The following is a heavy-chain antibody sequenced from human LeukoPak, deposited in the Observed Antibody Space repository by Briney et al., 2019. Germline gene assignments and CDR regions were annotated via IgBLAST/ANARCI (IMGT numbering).Heavy chain of an antibody. CDR1: GYTFTSYD. CDR3: APSIAVARQRPYYFDY. D-gene: IGHD6-19*01. V-gene: IGHV7-4-1*02. CDR2: IDTNTGNP. J-gene: IGHJ4*02. Sequence: GASVKVSCKASGYTFTSYDINWVRQATGQGLEWMGWIDTNTGNPTYAQGFTGRFVFSLDTSVSTAYLQISSLKAEDTAVYYCAPSIAVARQRPYYFDYWGQGTLVTVSS.